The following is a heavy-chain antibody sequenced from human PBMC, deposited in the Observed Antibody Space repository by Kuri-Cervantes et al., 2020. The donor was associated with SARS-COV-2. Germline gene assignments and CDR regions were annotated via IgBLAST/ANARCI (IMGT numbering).Heavy chain of an antibody. CDR2: IPSGGNS. CDR3: VSGEDTSTPNFDH. D-gene: IGHD3-10*02. J-gene: IGHJ4*02. V-gene: IGHV3-23*03. CDR1: GFTFTNHA. Sequence: GGSLRLSCTASGFTFTNHAMSWVRQAPGKGLEGVSVIPSGGNSYYPISVRGRFTISRDNSKNTVYLEMNTLRAEDTARYYCVSGEDTSTPNFDHWGLGTLVTVSS.